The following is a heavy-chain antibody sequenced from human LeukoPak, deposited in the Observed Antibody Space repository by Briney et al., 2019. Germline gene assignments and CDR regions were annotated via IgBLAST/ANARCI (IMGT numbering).Heavy chain of an antibody. Sequence: GESLKISCKGSGYSFTSYWISWVRQMPGKGLEWMGRIDPSDSYTNYSPSFQGHVTISADKSISTAYLQWSSLKASDTAMYYCARQWDRCSGGSCYSFFDYWGQGTLVTVSP. CDR2: IDPSDSYT. D-gene: IGHD2-15*01. CDR3: ARQWDRCSGGSCYSFFDY. CDR1: GYSFTSYW. J-gene: IGHJ4*02. V-gene: IGHV5-10-1*01.